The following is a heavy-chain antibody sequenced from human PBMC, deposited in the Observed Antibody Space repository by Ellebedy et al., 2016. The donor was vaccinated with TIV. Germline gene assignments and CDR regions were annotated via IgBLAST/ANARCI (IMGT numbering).Heavy chain of an antibody. J-gene: IGHJ6*02. D-gene: IGHD1-14*01. CDR3: AGDGYADRSWYYYGMDV. Sequence: GESLKISXAASGFTFSSYSMNWVRQAPGKGLEWVSYISSSSSTIYYADSVKGRFTISRDNAKNSLYLQMNSLRDEDTAVYYCAGDGYADRSWYYYGMDVWGQGTTVTVSS. CDR1: GFTFSSYS. V-gene: IGHV3-48*02. CDR2: ISSSSSTI.